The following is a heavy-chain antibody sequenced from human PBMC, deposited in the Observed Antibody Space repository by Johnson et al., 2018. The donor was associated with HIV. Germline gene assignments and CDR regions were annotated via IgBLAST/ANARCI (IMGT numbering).Heavy chain of an antibody. CDR3: ARRCSSTSCRGTLFAFDI. CDR2: ISWNGGRT. CDR1: GFAFSRFA. D-gene: IGHD2-2*01. J-gene: IGHJ3*02. V-gene: IGHV3-20*04. Sequence: VQLVESGGGVVQSGRSLRLSCAASGFAFSRFAMHWVRQVPDKGLEWVSGISWNGGRTVYVDSVKGRFTISRDNAKNSLFLQMNSLRAEDTAVYYCARRCSSTSCRGTLFAFDIWGQGTMVTVSS.